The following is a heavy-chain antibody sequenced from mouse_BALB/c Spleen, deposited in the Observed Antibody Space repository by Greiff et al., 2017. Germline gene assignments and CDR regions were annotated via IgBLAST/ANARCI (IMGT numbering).Heavy chain of an antibody. J-gene: IGHJ4*01. CDR1: GYTFTSYT. V-gene: IGHV1-4*01. CDR3: AREEVATVDAMDY. CDR2: INPSSGYT. D-gene: IGHD1-1*01. Sequence: QVQLQQSGAELARPGASVKMSCKASGYTFTSYTMHWVKQRPGQGLEWIGYINPSSGYTNYNQKFKDKATLTADKSSSTAYMQLSSLTSEDSAVYYCAREEVATVDAMDYWGQGTSVTVSS.